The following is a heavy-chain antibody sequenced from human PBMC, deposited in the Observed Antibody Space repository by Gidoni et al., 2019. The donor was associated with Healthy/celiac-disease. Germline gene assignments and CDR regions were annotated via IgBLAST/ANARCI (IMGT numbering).Heavy chain of an antibody. D-gene: IGHD1-26*01. CDR1: GGSISRGDYY. Sequence: QVQLQESGPGLVKPSQTLSLTYTVSGGSISRGDYYWSWIRQPPGKGLEWIGYIYYSGSTYYNPSLKSRVTISVDTSKNQFSLKLSSVTAADTAVYYCARAQVGATMSPFDYWGQGTLVTVSS. J-gene: IGHJ4*02. CDR3: ARAQVGATMSPFDY. CDR2: IYYSGST. V-gene: IGHV4-30-4*01.